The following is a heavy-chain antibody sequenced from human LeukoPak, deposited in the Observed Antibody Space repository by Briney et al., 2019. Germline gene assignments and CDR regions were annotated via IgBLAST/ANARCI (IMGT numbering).Heavy chain of an antibody. V-gene: IGHV4-39*01. J-gene: IGHJ4*02. CDR2: IYYSGST. Sequence: SETLSLTCTVSGGSISSSSYYWGWIRQPPGKGLEWIGSIYYSGSTYYNPSLKSRVTISVDTSKNQFSLKLSSVTAAGTAVYYCARQGIAVAGYDYWGQGTLVTVSS. CDR1: GGSISSSSYY. D-gene: IGHD6-19*01. CDR3: ARQGIAVAGYDY.